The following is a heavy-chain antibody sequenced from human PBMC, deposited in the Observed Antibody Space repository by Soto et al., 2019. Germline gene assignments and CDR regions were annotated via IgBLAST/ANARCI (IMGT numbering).Heavy chain of an antibody. Sequence: GGSLRLSCAASGFTFNIHGMHWVRQAPGKGLEWVGFIRSKAYGGTTEYAASVKGRFTISRDDSKSIAYLQMNSLKTEDTAVYYCTAVATIGEHYYYYYGMDVWGQGNTVTVS. D-gene: IGHD5-12*01. CDR1: GFTFNIHG. J-gene: IGHJ6*02. CDR2: IRSKAYGGTT. V-gene: IGHV3-49*04. CDR3: TAVATIGEHYYYYYGMDV.